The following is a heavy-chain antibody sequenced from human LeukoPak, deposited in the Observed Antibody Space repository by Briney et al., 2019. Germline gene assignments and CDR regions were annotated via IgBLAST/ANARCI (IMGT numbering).Heavy chain of an antibody. J-gene: IGHJ6*02. D-gene: IGHD3-3*01. CDR1: GGSTSSYY. CDR3: ARGSPYYDFWSGYDYYYYYGMDV. V-gene: IGHV4-59*01. CDR2: IYYSGST. Sequence: SETLSLTCTVSGGSTSSYYWSWIRQPPGKGLEWIGYIYYSGSTNYNPSLKSRVTISVDTSKNQFSLKLSSVTAADTAVYYCARGSPYYDFWSGYDYYYYYGMDVWGQGTTVTVSS.